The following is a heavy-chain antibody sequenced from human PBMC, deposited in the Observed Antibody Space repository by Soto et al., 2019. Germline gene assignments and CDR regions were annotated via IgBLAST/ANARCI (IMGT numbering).Heavy chain of an antibody. CDR3: ARRVGSGSYYNQYNWFDP. V-gene: IGHV1-18*01. J-gene: IGHJ5*02. Sequence: RASVKVSCKASGYTFTNYGISWVRQAPGQGLEWMGWINVYNGNTKYAQKVQGRVTMTTDTSTSTAYMELRSLRSDDTAVYYCARRVGSGSYYNQYNWFDPWGQGTLVTVSS. CDR2: INVYNGNT. CDR1: GYTFTNYG. D-gene: IGHD3-10*01.